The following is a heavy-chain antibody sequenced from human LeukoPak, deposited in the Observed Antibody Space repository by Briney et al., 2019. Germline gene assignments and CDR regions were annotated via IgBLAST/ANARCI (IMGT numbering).Heavy chain of an antibody. Sequence: GRSLRLSCAASGFTFSSYGMHWVRQAPGKGLEWVAVISHVGSNEYYADSVKGRVTISRDNSKNTLYLQMNSLRAEDTAVYYCAKGTIAARPSGPDYWGQGTLVTVSS. D-gene: IGHD6-6*01. CDR1: GFTFSSYG. J-gene: IGHJ4*02. V-gene: IGHV3-30*18. CDR2: ISHVGSNE. CDR3: AKGTIAARPSGPDY.